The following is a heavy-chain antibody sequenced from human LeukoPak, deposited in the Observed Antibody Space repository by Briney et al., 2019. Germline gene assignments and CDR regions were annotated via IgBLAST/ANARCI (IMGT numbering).Heavy chain of an antibody. Sequence: PSETLSLTCAVSGGSISSPGHYWAWIRQPPGKGLEWIGSMTHGGNFYYNPSLKSRVTISLDTANNRFSLSLSSVSASDTAVYHCARTLWTATDELLNWFDPWGPGMLVIVSS. CDR3: ARTLWTATDELLNWFDP. CDR2: MTHGGNF. CDR1: GGSISSPGHY. D-gene: IGHD3/OR15-3a*01. J-gene: IGHJ5*02. V-gene: IGHV4-39*02.